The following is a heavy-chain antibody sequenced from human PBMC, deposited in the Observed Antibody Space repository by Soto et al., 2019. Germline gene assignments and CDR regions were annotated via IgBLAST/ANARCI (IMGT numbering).Heavy chain of an antibody. Sequence: SATLSITCTVSGGSVSSGSYYWSWIRQPPGKGLEWIGYIYYIGSTNYNPSLKSRVTISVDTSKNQFSLKLSSVTAADTAVYYCARGRSSGWYGNWFDPWGQGTLVTVS. V-gene: IGHV4-61*01. D-gene: IGHD6-19*01. CDR3: ARGRSSGWYGNWFDP. J-gene: IGHJ5*02. CDR2: IYYIGST. CDR1: GGSVSSGSYY.